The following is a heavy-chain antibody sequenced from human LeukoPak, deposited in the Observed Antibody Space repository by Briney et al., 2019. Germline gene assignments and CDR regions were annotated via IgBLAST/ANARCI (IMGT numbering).Heavy chain of an antibody. CDR1: GYSFTSYW. D-gene: IGHD3-22*01. Sequence: GESLKISCQGSGYSFTSYWIGWVRQMPGKGLEWMGIIYPADSDSRYSPSFQGQVTISADKSISTAYLQWSSLKASDTAMYYCARHISSDSSGYYSRGTLDYWGQGTLVTVSS. CDR2: IYPADSDS. J-gene: IGHJ4*02. CDR3: ARHISSDSSGYYSRGTLDY. V-gene: IGHV5-51*01.